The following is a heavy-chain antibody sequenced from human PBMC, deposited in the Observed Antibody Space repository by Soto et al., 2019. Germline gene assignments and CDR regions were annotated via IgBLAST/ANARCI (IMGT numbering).Heavy chain of an antibody. D-gene: IGHD1-20*01. CDR3: ASRGLSLVYDFDY. J-gene: IGHJ4*02. Sequence: PVWSLRLSCSASLFTFSSYSMNLVLQSPGKWLEWVSSISSSSSYIYYADSVKGRFTISRDNAKNSLYLQMNSLRAEDTAVYYCASRGLSLVYDFDYWGQGTLVTVSS. V-gene: IGHV3-21*01. CDR2: ISSSSSYI. CDR1: LFTFSSYS.